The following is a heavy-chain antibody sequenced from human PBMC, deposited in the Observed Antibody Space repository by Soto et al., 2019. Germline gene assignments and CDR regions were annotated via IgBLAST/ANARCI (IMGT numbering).Heavy chain of an antibody. V-gene: IGHV1-69*13. CDR1: GGTFSSYA. D-gene: IGHD3-22*01. J-gene: IGHJ6*02. CDR2: IIPIFGTA. Sequence: ASVKVSCKASGGTFSSYAISWVRQAPGQGLEWMGGIIPIFGTANYAQKFQGRVTITADESTSTAYMELSSLRSEDTAVYYCARGYCDSSGYSYGMDVWGQGTTVTVSS. CDR3: ARGYCDSSGYSYGMDV.